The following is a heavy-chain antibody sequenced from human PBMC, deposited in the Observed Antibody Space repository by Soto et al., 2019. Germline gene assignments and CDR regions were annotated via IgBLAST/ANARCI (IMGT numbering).Heavy chain of an antibody. D-gene: IGHD3-22*01. Sequence: XSVKVSCKASGYTFTSYAMHWVRQAPGQRLEWMGWINAGNGNTKYSQKFQGRVTITRDTSASTAYMELSSLRSEDTAVYYCARSAGGYYNWFDPWGQGTLVTVSS. CDR1: GYTFTSYA. J-gene: IGHJ5*02. CDR3: ARSAGGYYNWFDP. CDR2: INAGNGNT. V-gene: IGHV1-3*01.